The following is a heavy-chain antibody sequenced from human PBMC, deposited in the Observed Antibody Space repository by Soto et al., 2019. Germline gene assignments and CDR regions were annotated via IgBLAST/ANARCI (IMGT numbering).Heavy chain of an antibody. CDR3: ARDDGSGYYYIWGSYRDNWFDP. CDR1: GGTFSSYT. Sequence: QVQLVQSGAEVKKPGSSVKVSCKASGGTFSSYTISWVRQAPGQGLEWMGRIIPILGIANYAQKFQGRVTITADKSTSTAYMELSSLRSEDTAVYYCARDDGSGYYYIWGSYRDNWFDPWGQGTLVTVSS. V-gene: IGHV1-69*08. D-gene: IGHD3-16*01. J-gene: IGHJ5*02. CDR2: IIPILGIA.